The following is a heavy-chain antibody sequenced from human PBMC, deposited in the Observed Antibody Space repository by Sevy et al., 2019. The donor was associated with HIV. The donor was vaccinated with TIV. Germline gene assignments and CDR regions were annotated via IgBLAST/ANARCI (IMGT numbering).Heavy chain of an antibody. J-gene: IGHJ4*02. CDR1: GGSISSGGYY. CDR2: IYYSGST. V-gene: IGHV4-31*03. Sequence: SETLSLTCTVSGGSISSGGYYWSWIRQHPGKGLEWIGYIYYSGSTYYNPSLKSRVTISVDTSKNQLSLKLSSVTAADTAVYYCARGIPRITIFGVVYFDYWGQGTLVTVSS. CDR3: ARGIPRITIFGVVYFDY. D-gene: IGHD3-3*01.